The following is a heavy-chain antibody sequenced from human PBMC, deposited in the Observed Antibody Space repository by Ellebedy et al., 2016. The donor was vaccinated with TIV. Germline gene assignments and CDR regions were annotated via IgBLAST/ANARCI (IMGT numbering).Heavy chain of an antibody. V-gene: IGHV3-23*01. D-gene: IGHD3-10*01. CDR2: ISGAGDTL. J-gene: IGHJ4*02. CDR1: GSSSSSYA. Sequence: PGGSLRLSCDPSGSSSSSYAMSRVRPAPGKGLEWASAISGAGDTLYSTHSVKGRLTISRDNSNNTLYLQLHNVRAEDTAIYFCAKATYYGSEQARCPFDYWGQGTLVTVSS. CDR3: AKATYYGSEQARCPFDY.